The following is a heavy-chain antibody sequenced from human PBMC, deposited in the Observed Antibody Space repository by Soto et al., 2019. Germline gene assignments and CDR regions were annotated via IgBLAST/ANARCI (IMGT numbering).Heavy chain of an antibody. J-gene: IGHJ4*02. CDR1: GVSLTSGNW. CDR3: ARLVYDTRLNYMYFDF. CDR2: IFHDGTA. Sequence: TLSLTCAVSGVSLTSGNWWTWVRQSPQRGLEYIGEIFHDGTANYYPSFERRVAMSVDTSRNQFSLKLTSVTAADTAVYFCARLVYDTRLNYMYFDFWGPGTLVTVSS. V-gene: IGHV4-4*01. D-gene: IGHD3-10*01.